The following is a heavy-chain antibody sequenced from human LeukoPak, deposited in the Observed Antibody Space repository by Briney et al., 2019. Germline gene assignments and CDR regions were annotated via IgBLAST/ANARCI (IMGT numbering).Heavy chain of an antibody. CDR2: VHQTAGA. V-gene: IGHV4-34*01. CDR1: GGSLSDYY. Sequence: SETLSLTCAVFGGSLSDYYWSWIRQSPGKGLEWIGEVHQTAGASYNPSLKSRVTISLDTSNNQFSLGVSSVTAADTAVYYCARGPLTSGWFSEPILWGQGTLVTVSS. D-gene: IGHD6-13*01. J-gene: IGHJ4*02. CDR3: ARGPLTSGWFSEPIL.